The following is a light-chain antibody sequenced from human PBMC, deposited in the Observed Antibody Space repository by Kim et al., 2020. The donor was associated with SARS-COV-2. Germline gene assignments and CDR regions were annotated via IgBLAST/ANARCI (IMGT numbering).Light chain of an antibody. CDR1: SSNIGAGYH. V-gene: IGLV1-40*01. CDR2: DNT. J-gene: IGLJ2*01. CDR3: LSYDSRLSAL. Sequence: QSVLTQPPSVSGAPGQAVTISCSGSSSNIGAGYHVHWYQQLPGTAPKLLIYDNTNRPSGVPDRFSGSKSGTSASLAITGLQAEDEADYYCLSYDSRLSALFGGGTQLTVL.